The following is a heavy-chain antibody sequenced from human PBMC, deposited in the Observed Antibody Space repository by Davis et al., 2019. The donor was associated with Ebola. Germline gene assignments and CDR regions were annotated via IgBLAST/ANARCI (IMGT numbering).Heavy chain of an antibody. D-gene: IGHD6-19*01. J-gene: IGHJ6*02. V-gene: IGHV1-8*01. CDR1: GYTFTSYD. CDR3: AREQWLVPDYYYYYGMDV. Sequence: AASVKVSCKASGYTFTSYDINWVRQATGQGLEWMGWMNPNSGNTGYAQKFQGRVTMTRNTSISTAYMELSSLRSEDTAVYYCAREQWLVPDYYYYYGMDVWGQGTTVTVSS. CDR2: MNPNSGNT.